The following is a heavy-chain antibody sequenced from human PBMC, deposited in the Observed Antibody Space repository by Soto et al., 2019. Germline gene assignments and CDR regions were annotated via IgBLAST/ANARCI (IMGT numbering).Heavy chain of an antibody. CDR1: GFTFSSYG. V-gene: IGHV3-30*18. CDR2: ISYDGSNK. J-gene: IGHJ6*02. D-gene: IGHD2-2*01. CDR3: AKDLSSTSGLGYYYYYGMDV. Sequence: GGSLRLSCAASGFTFSSYGMHWVRQAPGKGLEWVAVISYDGSNKYYADSVKGRFTISRDNSKNTLYLQMNSLRAEDTAVYYCAKDLSSTSGLGYYYYYGMDVWGQGTTVTAP.